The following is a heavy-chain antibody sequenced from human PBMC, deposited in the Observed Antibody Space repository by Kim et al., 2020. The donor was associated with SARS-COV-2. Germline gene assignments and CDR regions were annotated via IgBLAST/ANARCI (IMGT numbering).Heavy chain of an antibody. D-gene: IGHD1-26*01. V-gene: IGHV3-23*01. CDR3: AKDLRATYKVGVY. J-gene: IGHJ4*02. Sequence: YADSVKGRFTISRDNSKNTLYLQMNSLRAEDTAVYYCAKDLRATYKVGVYWGQGTLVTVSS.